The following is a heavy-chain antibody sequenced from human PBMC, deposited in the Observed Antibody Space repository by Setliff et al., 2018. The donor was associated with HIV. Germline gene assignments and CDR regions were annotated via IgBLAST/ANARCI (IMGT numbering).Heavy chain of an antibody. J-gene: IGHJ4*02. V-gene: IGHV1-3*03. CDR3: ARGRVFCNGDSCYHLDY. Sequence: GASVKVSCKASGYTFTNYAMHWLRQAPGQRLEWMGWIDAGNGNTRYSQEFQGRVTITRDTSATTAYMELSSLRSEDMGLYYCARGRVFCNGDSCYHLDYWGQGIPVTVSS. D-gene: IGHD2-15*01. CDR1: GYTFTNYA. CDR2: IDAGNGNT.